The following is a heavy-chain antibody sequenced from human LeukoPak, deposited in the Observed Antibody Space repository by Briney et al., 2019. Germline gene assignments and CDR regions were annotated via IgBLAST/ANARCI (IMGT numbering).Heavy chain of an antibody. CDR2: INHSGST. CDR3: ARAPPRAHFDY. CDR1: GGSLSGYY. Sequence: PSETLSLTCAVYGGSLSGYYWSWIRQPPGKGLEWIGEINHSGSTNYNPSLKSRVTISVDTSKNQFSLKLSSVTAADTAVYYCARAPPRAHFDYWGQGTLVTVSS. V-gene: IGHV4-34*01. J-gene: IGHJ4*02.